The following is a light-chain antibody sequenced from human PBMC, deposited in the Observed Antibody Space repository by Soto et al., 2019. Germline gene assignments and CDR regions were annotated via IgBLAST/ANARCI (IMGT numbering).Light chain of an antibody. CDR1: SSDVGGYNY. J-gene: IGLJ1*01. CDR3: SSYPSSSPLSS. CDR2: DVS. V-gene: IGLV2-14*01. Sequence: QSALTQPASVSGSPGQSITISCTGTSSDVGGYNYVSWYQQHPGKAPKLMIYDVSNRPSGVSNRFSGSKSGNTASLTNAGLQAEDEADYYFSSYPSSSPLSSFGTGTKLTVL.